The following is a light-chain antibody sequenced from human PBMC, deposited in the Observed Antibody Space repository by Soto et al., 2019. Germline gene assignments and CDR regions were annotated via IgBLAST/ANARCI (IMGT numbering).Light chain of an antibody. CDR3: QQYGKLPIT. CDR2: DIS. CDR1: QSVGNK. J-gene: IGKJ5*01. Sequence: EIVVTQSPATLSVSPVERATLSCRASQSVGNKVAWYQHKPGQTPRLIIYDISTRAAGIPDRFSGSGSGTDFTLTISSLEPEDFAVYYCQQYGKLPITFGQGTRLEIK. V-gene: IGKV3-20*01.